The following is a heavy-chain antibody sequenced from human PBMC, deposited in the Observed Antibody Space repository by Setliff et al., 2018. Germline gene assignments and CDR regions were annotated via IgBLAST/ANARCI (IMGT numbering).Heavy chain of an antibody. V-gene: IGHV4-61*09. CDR1: GDSISSGINY. CDR2: IDPSGNT. D-gene: IGHD3-9*01. Sequence: LSLTCTVSGDSISSGINYWSWIRQPAGKGLEWIGHIDPSGNTNYHPSLKSRATISRDTSSNQFSLKLFSVTAADTAVYYCAHSTTFDLHRDYWGQGALVTVSS. CDR3: AHSTTFDLHRDY. J-gene: IGHJ4*02.